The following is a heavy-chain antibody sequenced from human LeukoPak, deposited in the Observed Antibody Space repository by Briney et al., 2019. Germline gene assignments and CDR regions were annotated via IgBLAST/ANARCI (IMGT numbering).Heavy chain of an antibody. V-gene: IGHV3-7*01. D-gene: IGHD5-24*01. Sequence: VGSLRLSCAASGFTFSSYWMTWVRQTPGKGLEWVANIRMDGGEQYYMDSVEGRVTISRDNAKNSLYLQMYSLRPEDTAVYYCARDKGYNSAYWGRGTLVTVSS. CDR2: IRMDGGEQ. CDR1: GFTFSSYW. CDR3: ARDKGYNSAY. J-gene: IGHJ4*02.